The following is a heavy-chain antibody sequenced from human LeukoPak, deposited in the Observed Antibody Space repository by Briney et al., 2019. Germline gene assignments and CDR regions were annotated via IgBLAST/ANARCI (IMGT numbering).Heavy chain of an antibody. J-gene: IGHJ4*02. V-gene: IGHV3-23*01. D-gene: IGHD6-19*01. Sequence: PGGSLRLSCAASGFTFSSYAMSWVRQAPGKGLEWVSAISGSGGSTYYADSVKGRFTISRDNSKNTLYLQMNSLRADDSAVYYCAKPKYSSGWYFDYWGQGTLVTVSS. CDR2: ISGSGGST. CDR3: AKPKYSSGWYFDY. CDR1: GFTFSSYA.